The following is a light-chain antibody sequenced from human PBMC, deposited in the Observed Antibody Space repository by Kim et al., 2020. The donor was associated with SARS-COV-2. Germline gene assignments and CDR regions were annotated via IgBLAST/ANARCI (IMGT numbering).Light chain of an antibody. Sequence: SSSPGDGAPLSCRARQSVDGYLAWLQQKPGQAPRLLISNASNRAAGVPARFSGSGSGTDFTLTISSLEPEDFAVYYCQQRRKSITFGQGTRLEIK. CDR3: QQRRKSIT. CDR1: QSVDGY. CDR2: NAS. V-gene: IGKV3-11*01. J-gene: IGKJ5*01.